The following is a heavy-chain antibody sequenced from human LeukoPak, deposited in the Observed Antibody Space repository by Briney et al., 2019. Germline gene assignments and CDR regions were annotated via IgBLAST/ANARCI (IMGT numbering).Heavy chain of an antibody. CDR1: GFTFSSYA. J-gene: IGHJ3*02. CDR2: ISGSGGST. Sequence: PGGSLRLSCAASGFTFSSYAMSWVRQAPGKGLEWVSAISGSGGSTYYADSVKGRFTISRDNSKNTLFLQMNSLRAEDTAVYYCAKRLGSGWYGAGDIWGQGTMVTVSS. V-gene: IGHV3-23*01. D-gene: IGHD6-19*01. CDR3: AKRLGSGWYGAGDI.